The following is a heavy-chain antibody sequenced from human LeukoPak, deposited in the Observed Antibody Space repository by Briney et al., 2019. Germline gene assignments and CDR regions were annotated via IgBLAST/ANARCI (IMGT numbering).Heavy chain of an antibody. CDR3: AKGTPEYRDGYSYYAY. Sequence: PGGSLRLSCEASGFTFSTYAMTWVRQAPGRGLEWVADISGSGGSTYFADSMRGRFTISRDNSKNTLYLHMSNLRAEDTAVYYCAKGTPEYRDGYSYYAYWGQGTLVTVSS. CDR1: GFTFSTYA. D-gene: IGHD5-24*01. V-gene: IGHV3-23*01. CDR2: ISGSGGST. J-gene: IGHJ4*02.